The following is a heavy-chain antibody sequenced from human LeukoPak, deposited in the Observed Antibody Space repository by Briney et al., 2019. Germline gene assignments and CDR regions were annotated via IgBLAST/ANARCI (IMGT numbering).Heavy chain of an antibody. Sequence: GASVKVSCKASGGTFSSYAISWVRQAPGQGLEWMGGIIPIFGTANYAQKFQGRVTITADESTSTAYMELSSLRSEDTAVYYCARDRGRRDGYAGDWYYYYMDVWGKGTTVTVSS. CDR1: GGTFSSYA. J-gene: IGHJ6*03. V-gene: IGHV1-69*01. CDR3: ARDRGRRDGYAGDWYYYYMDV. CDR2: IIPIFGTA. D-gene: IGHD5-24*01.